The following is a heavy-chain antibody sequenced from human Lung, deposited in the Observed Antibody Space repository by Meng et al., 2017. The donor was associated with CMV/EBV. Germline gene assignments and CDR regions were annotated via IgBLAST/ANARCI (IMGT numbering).Heavy chain of an antibody. CDR3: ARDTALLLGGSTCYYYFVMDD. V-gene: IGHV3-30-3*01. Sequence: LXCAVSGFXFSSYAMYWVRQAPGKGLEWVSVMSHDGNNKYDAYSVKRRFIISRDNSRNTLYLQMHSLRAEDTAVYYCARDTALLLGGSTCYYYFVMDDWXQGTXVTVSS. D-gene: IGHD3-10*01. CDR2: MSHDGNNK. J-gene: IGHJ6*02. CDR1: GFXFSSYA.